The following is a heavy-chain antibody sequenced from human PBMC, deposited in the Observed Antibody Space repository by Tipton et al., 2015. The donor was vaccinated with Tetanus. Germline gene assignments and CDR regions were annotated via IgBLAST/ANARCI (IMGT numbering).Heavy chain of an antibody. V-gene: IGHV3-30*04. CDR3: AKDVNWNLRYFQQ. CDR1: GVTFGRDV. CDR2: ISSDGKKQ. Sequence: SLRLSCEADGVTFGRDVMHWVRQAPGKGLEWVAEISSDGKKQSYRDSVKGRLTISRDNAKNSLYLQMNSLRVEDTAVYYCAKDVNWNLRYFQQWGQGTVVTVSS. D-gene: IGHD1-1*01. J-gene: IGHJ1*01.